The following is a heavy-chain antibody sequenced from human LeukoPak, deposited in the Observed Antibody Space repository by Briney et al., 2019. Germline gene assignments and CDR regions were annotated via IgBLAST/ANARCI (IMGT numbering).Heavy chain of an antibody. CDR2: ISAYNGNT. V-gene: IGHV1-18*01. J-gene: IGHJ5*02. Sequence: ASVKVSCKASGYTFTSYGISWVRQAPGQGLEWMGWISAYNGNTNYAQKLQGRVTMTTDTSTSTAYMELRSLRSDDTAVYYCARSIPRNDFWKGNWFNPWGQGTLVTVSS. CDR1: GYTFTSYG. D-gene: IGHD3-3*01. CDR3: ARSIPRNDFWKGNWFNP.